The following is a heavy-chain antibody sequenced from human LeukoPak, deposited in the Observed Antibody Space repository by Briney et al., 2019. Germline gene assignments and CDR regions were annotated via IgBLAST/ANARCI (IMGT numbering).Heavy chain of an antibody. V-gene: IGHV1-69*13. CDR1: GGTFSSYA. D-gene: IGHD1-26*01. CDR3: AREKDSGSYSDY. J-gene: IGHJ4*02. CDR2: IIPIFGTA. Sequence: ASVKVSCKASGGTFSSYAISWVRQAPGQGLEWMGGIIPIFGTANYAQKFQGGVTITADESTSTAYMELSSLRSEDTAVYYCAREKDSGSYSDYWGQGTLVTVSS.